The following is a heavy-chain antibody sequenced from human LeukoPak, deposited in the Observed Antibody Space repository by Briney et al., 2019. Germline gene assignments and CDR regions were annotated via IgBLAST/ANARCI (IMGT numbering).Heavy chain of an antibody. V-gene: IGHV3-30-3*01. CDR3: ARDDSRGYCEH. CDR2: ISYEGSNR. CDR1: GFTFSSYA. J-gene: IGHJ4*02. Sequence: GGSLRLSCAVSGFTFSSYAMSWVRQAPGKGLEWVAVISYEGSNRYYTDSVKGRFTISRDNSKNTLYLQMNSLRAEDTAVYYCARDDSRGYCEHWGQGTLVTVSS. D-gene: IGHD3-22*01.